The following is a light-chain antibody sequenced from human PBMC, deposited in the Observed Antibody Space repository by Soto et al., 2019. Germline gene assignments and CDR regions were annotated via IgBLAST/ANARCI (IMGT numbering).Light chain of an antibody. CDR2: DVQ. J-gene: IGLJ1*01. CDR1: SSAVGGYNY. V-gene: IGLV2-11*01. CDR3: CSYAGDYTFV. Sequence: QSALTQPRSVSGSPGQSVTISCTGTSSAVGGYNYVSWYQQHPGRAPRVMIYDVQTRPSGVPDRFSGSKSGNTASLTISELQAEDEADYYCCSYAGDYTFVFGTGTKLTVL.